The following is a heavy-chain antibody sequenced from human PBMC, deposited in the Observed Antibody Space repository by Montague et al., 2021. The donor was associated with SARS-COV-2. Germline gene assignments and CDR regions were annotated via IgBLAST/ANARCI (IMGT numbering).Heavy chain of an antibody. V-gene: IGHV3-23*01. CDR1: GFTFSNYA. Sequence: SLRLSCAASGFTFSNYAMNWVRQAPGKGLEWVSLIRSRGDSTYYADSVKGRFTISRDNSRNTLYLHMNSLRADDTAIYYCAKDIEGSGGWPIFDFWGQGTLVTVSS. D-gene: IGHD6-25*01. CDR3: AKDIEGSGGWPIFDF. J-gene: IGHJ4*02. CDR2: IRSRGDST.